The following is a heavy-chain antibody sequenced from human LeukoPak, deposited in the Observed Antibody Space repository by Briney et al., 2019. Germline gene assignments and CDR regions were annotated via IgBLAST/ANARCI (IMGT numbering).Heavy chain of an antibody. CDR2: IKQDGSEK. J-gene: IGHJ3*02. D-gene: IGHD4-17*01. V-gene: IGHV3-7*01. CDR1: GFTFSSYW. CDR3: ARLHMTTVTTGAFDI. Sequence: PGGSLRLSCAASGFTFSSYWMSWVRQAPGKGLEWVANIKQDGSEKYYVDSVKGRSTISRDNAKNSLYLQMNSLRAEDTAVYYCARLHMTTVTTGAFDIWGQGTMVTVSS.